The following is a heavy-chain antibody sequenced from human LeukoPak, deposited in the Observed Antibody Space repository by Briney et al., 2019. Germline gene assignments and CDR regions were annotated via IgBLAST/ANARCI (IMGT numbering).Heavy chain of an antibody. V-gene: IGHV1-2*06. D-gene: IGHD2-2*01. CDR3: ACSSTSGNDAFDI. CDR1: GYTFTGYY. J-gene: IGHJ3*02. CDR2: INPNSGGT. Sequence: GASVNVSCKASGYTFTGYYMHWVRQAPGQGLEWMGRINPNSGGTNYAQKFQGRVTMTRDTSISTAYMELSRLRSDDTAVYYCACSSTSGNDAFDIWGQGTMVTVSS.